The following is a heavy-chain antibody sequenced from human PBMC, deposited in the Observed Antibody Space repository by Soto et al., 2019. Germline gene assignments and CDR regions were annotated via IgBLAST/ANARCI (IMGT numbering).Heavy chain of an antibody. CDR3: AREDYGDYLFFDY. CDR1: GGSISSGGYY. V-gene: IGHV4-31*03. CDR2: IYYSGST. J-gene: IGHJ4*02. Sequence: PSETLSLTCTVSGGSISSGGYYWSWIRQHPGKGLEWIGYIYYSGSTYYNPSLKSRVTISVDTSKNQFSLKLSSVTAADTAVYYCAREDYGDYLFFDYWGQGTLVTVS. D-gene: IGHD4-17*01.